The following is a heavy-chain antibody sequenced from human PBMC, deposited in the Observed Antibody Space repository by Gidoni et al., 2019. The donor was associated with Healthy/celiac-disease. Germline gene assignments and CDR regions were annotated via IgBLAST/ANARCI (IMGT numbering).Heavy chain of an antibody. Sequence: EVQLVQSGAEVKKPGESLKISCKDSGYSFPSYWIGWVRQMPGKGLEWMGIIYPGDSDTRYSPSFQGQVTISADKSISTAYLQWSSLKASDTAMYYCARPRRDSSWLGDAFDIWGQGTMVTVSS. D-gene: IGHD6-13*01. CDR3: ARPRRDSSWLGDAFDI. CDR1: GYSFPSYW. J-gene: IGHJ3*02. V-gene: IGHV5-51*01. CDR2: IYPGDSDT.